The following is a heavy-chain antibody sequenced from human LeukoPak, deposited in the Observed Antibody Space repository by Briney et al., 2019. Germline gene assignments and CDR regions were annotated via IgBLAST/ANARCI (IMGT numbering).Heavy chain of an antibody. CDR3: AGREGYDFWSGYYLDY. CDR2: IYYSGST. J-gene: IGHJ4*02. V-gene: IGHV4-59*01. CDR1: GGSISSYY. Sequence: SETLSLTCTVSGGSISSYYWSWIRQPPGKGLEWIGYIYYSGSTNYNPSLKSRATISVDTSKNQFSLKLSSVTAADTAVYYCAGREGYDFWSGYYLDYWGQGTLVTVSS. D-gene: IGHD3-3*01.